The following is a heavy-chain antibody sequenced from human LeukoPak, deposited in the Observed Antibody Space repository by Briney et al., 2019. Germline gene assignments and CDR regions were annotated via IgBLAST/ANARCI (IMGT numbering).Heavy chain of an antibody. D-gene: IGHD3-22*01. CDR3: AKRSMVREYYYDSSGYHYDY. Sequence: GGSLRLSCAASGFTFSSYGMHWVRQAPGKGLEWVAVISYDGSNKYYADSVKGRFTISRDNSKNTLYLQMNSLRAEDTAVYYCAKRSMVREYYYDSSGYHYDYWGQGTLVTVSS. J-gene: IGHJ4*02. CDR2: ISYDGSNK. V-gene: IGHV3-30*18. CDR1: GFTFSSYG.